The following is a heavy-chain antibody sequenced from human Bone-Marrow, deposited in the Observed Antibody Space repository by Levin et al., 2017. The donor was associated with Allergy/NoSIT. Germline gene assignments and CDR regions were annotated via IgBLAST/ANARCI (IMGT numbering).Heavy chain of an antibody. CDR2: IKQDGSEK. D-gene: IGHD6-13*01. J-gene: IGHJ4*02. CDR3: ARDFSSSWYGARVDY. CDR1: GFTFSSYW. Sequence: HPGGSLRLSCAASGFTFSSYWMSWVRQAPGKGLEWVANIKQDGSEKYYVDSVKGRFTISRDNAKNSLYLQMNSLRAEDTAVYYCARDFSSSWYGARVDYWGQGTLVTVSS. V-gene: IGHV3-7*01.